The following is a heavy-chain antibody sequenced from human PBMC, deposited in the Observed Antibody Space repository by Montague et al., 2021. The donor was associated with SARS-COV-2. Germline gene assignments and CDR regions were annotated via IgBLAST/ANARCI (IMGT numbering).Heavy chain of an antibody. Sequence: SETLSLTCTVSGGSISDSNFHWGWIRQPPGKGLEWIGTLYYSGAPYYNPSLKSRVTTSMDTSKNQFSLKLTSAIAADTAVYYCARLREGTPGEHWGQGALVTVSS. D-gene: IGHD2-21*01. J-gene: IGHJ4*02. V-gene: IGHV4-39*07. CDR2: LYYSGAP. CDR1: GGSISDSNFH. CDR3: ARLREGTPGEH.